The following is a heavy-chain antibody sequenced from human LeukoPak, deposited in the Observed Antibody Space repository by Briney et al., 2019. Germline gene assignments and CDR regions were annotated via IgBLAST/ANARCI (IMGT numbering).Heavy chain of an antibody. CDR2: ISSSGSTI. Sequence: PGGSLRLSCAASGSTFSDYYMSWIRQAPGKGLEGVSYISSSGSTIYYADSVKGRFTISRDNAKNSLYLQMNSLRAEDTAVYYCARSKLAVAGNYFDYWGQGTLVTVSS. D-gene: IGHD6-19*01. V-gene: IGHV3-11*04. CDR3: ARSKLAVAGNYFDY. CDR1: GSTFSDYY. J-gene: IGHJ4*02.